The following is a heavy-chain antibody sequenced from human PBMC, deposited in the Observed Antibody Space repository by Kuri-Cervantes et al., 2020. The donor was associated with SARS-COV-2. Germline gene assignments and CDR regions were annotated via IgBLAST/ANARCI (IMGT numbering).Heavy chain of an antibody. Sequence: ETLSLTCAASGFTFSSYAMSWVRQAPGKGLEWVSAISGSGGSTYYADSVKGRFTISRDNSKNTLYLQMNSLRDEDTAVYYCARDGSDDFWSGHELGMDVWGQGTTVTVSS. CDR2: ISGSGGST. CDR1: GFTFSSYA. D-gene: IGHD3-3*01. V-gene: IGHV3-23*01. J-gene: IGHJ6*02. CDR3: ARDGSDDFWSGHELGMDV.